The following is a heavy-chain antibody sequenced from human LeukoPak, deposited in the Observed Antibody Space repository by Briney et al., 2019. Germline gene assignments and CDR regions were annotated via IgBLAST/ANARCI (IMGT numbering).Heavy chain of an antibody. J-gene: IGHJ6*03. CDR1: GRSISSGDYY. CDR2: ICYSGST. D-gene: IGHD2-2*01. CDR3: ARVAVVVAAREDYYYYMDG. V-gene: IGHV4-30-4*08. Sequence: SQTLSLTCTVSGRSISSGDYYWSWIRQAPGKGREGIGCICYSGSTYYNPSRTSRVPISEYTSKKQFSLKLSCVTAADPALHFCARVAVVVAAREDYYYYMDGGGKAPTGTVS.